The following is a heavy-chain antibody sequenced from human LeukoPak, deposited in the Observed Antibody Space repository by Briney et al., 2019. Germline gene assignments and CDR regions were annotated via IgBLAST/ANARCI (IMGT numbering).Heavy chain of an antibody. Sequence: KPSETLSLTCTVSGGSISSYYWSWIRQPAGKGLEWIGRIYTSGSTNYNPSLKSRVTMSVDTSKDQFSLKLSSVTAADTAVYYCARDLGYSSSSSWFDPWGQGTLVTVSS. CDR2: IYTSGST. CDR3: ARDLGYSSSSSWFDP. J-gene: IGHJ5*02. D-gene: IGHD6-6*01. V-gene: IGHV4-4*07. CDR1: GGSISSYY.